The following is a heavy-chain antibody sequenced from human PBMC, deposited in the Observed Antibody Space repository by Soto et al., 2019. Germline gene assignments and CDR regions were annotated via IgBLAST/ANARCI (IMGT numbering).Heavy chain of an antibody. D-gene: IGHD6-19*01. CDR2: VNHNGRN. Sequence: SETLSLTCDVSGGSFTGYFWNWIRQSPGKGLEWIGKVNHNGRNNYNPSLKSRVTISLDMSKNQISLKLTSVTAADTAVYYCARGGSSDWQVAFDFWGQGTMVTVSS. V-gene: IGHV4-34*01. CDR3: ARGGSSDWQVAFDF. CDR1: GGSFTGYF. J-gene: IGHJ3*01.